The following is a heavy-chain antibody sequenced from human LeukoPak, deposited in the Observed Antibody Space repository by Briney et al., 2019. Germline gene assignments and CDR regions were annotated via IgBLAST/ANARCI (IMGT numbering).Heavy chain of an antibody. V-gene: IGHV3-53*01. D-gene: IGHD6-6*01. J-gene: IGHJ4*02. CDR3: ARTPSSAGYFDY. CDR1: GFTVSSNY. Sequence: GGSLRLSCAASGFTVSSNYMSWVRQAPGKGLEWVSVIYSGGSTYYADSVKGRFTIPRDNSKNTLYLQMNSLRAEDTAVYYCARTPSSAGYFDYWGQGTLVTVSS. CDR2: IYSGGST.